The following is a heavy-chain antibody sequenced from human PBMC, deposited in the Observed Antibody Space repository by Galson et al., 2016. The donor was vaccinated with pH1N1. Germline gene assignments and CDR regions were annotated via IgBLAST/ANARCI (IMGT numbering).Heavy chain of an antibody. J-gene: IGHJ6*03. D-gene: IGHD2-2*01. V-gene: IGHV1-69*06. Sequence: SVKVSCKASGGTFTNYPISWVRQAPGQALEWMGGIVPLFNTLHYAQKFRGRLTITADKSTSTAYMELSSLSSEDSAIYYCAREERDCSSTSCFSDNYYYYYFMGVWGQGTTVTVSS. CDR2: IVPLFNTL. CDR3: AREERDCSSTSCFSDNYYYYYFMGV. CDR1: GGTFTNYP.